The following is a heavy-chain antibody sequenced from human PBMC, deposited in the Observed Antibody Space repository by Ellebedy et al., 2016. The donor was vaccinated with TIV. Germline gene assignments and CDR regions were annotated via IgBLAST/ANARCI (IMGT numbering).Heavy chain of an antibody. Sequence: SETLSLXXAVSGGSISSSNWWSWVRPPPGKGLEWIGEIYHSGSTNYNPSLKSRVTISVDKSKNQFSLKLSSVTAADTAVYYCARVVAATTYYYYYGRDVWGQGTTVTVSS. D-gene: IGHD2-15*01. CDR2: IYHSGST. J-gene: IGHJ6*02. CDR3: ARVVAATTYYYYYGRDV. CDR1: GGSISSSNW. V-gene: IGHV4-4*02.